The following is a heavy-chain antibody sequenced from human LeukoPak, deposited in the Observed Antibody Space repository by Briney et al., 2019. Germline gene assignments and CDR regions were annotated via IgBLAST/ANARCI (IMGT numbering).Heavy chain of an antibody. V-gene: IGHV1-18*01. D-gene: IGHD3-10*01. J-gene: IGHJ5*02. CDR1: GYTYTSYG. Sequence: ASVKVSCKASGYTYTSYGISRVRQAPGQGLEWMGWISAYNGNTNYAQKLQGRVTMTTDTSTSKAYMELRSLRSDDTAVYYCARDLGILWFGEFPTNWFDPWGQGTLVTVSS. CDR3: ARDLGILWFGEFPTNWFDP. CDR2: ISAYNGNT.